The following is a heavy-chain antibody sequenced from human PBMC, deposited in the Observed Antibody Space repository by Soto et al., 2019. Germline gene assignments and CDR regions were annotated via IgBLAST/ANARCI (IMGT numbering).Heavy chain of an antibody. CDR3: VAHFDISTGHSFDY. D-gene: IGHD3-9*01. V-gene: IGHV3-9*01. J-gene: IGHJ4*02. CDR2: ISWNSGSI. Sequence: EVQLEESGGGLVQPGRSLRLSCAASGFTFDDYAMHWVRQVPGKGLEWVSGISWNSGSIGYADSVKGRFTISRDNAKNSLYLQMNNLRAEDAGLYYCVAHFDISTGHSFDYWGQGTLVTVSS. CDR1: GFTFDDYA.